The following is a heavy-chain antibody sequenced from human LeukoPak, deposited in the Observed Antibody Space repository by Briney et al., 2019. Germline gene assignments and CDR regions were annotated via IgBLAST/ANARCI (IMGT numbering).Heavy chain of an antibody. Sequence: RASVKVSCKASGYTFTSYYMHWVRQAPGQGLEWMGIINPSGGSTSYAQKFQGRVTMTRDMSTSAVYMELSSLRSEDTAVYYCARDFGDGYNAYYFDFWGQGTLVTVSS. CDR3: ARDFGDGYNAYYFDF. V-gene: IGHV1-46*01. J-gene: IGHJ4*02. D-gene: IGHD5-24*01. CDR1: GYTFTSYY. CDR2: INPSGGST.